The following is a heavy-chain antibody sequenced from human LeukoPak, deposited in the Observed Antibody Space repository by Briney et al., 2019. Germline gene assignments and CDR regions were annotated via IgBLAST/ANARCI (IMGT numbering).Heavy chain of an antibody. J-gene: IGHJ4*02. CDR3: AKVQSPRGYSYGTFDY. Sequence: GGSLRLSCAASGFTFNNYGMHWVRQAPGKGLEWVAVISYDGSNEYYADSVKGRFTISRDNSKNTLYLQLNSLRPEDTAVYYCAKVQSPRGYSYGTFDYWGQGTLVTVSS. CDR1: GFTFNNYG. V-gene: IGHV3-30*18. CDR2: ISYDGSNE. D-gene: IGHD5-18*01.